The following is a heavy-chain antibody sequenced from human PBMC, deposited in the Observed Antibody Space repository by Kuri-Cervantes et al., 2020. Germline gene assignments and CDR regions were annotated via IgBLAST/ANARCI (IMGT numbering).Heavy chain of an antibody. CDR3: ARSGRRPAAISDWFDP. Sequence: ASVKVSCKASGYTFTGYYIHWVRQAPGQGLEWMGWINPNSDGTNYAQKFQGWVTMTRDTSISTAYMELSRLRSDDTAVYYCARSGRRPAAISDWFDPWGQGTLVTVSS. J-gene: IGHJ5*02. CDR1: GYTFTGYY. D-gene: IGHD2-2*01. CDR2: INPNSDGT. V-gene: IGHV1-2*04.